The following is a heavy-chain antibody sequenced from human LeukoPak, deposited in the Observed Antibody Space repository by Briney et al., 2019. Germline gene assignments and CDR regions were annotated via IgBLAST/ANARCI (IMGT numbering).Heavy chain of an antibody. CDR2: IKSKTDGGTT. V-gene: IGHV3-15*01. D-gene: IGHD6-25*01. J-gene: IGHJ4*02. Sequence: GGSLRLSCAASGFLFRTYAMHWVRQSPDKGLEWVGRIKSKTDGGTTDYAAPVKGRFTISRDDSKNTLYLQMNSLKTEDTAVYYCTTDGVAATAFDYWGQGTLVTVSS. CDR3: TTDGVAATAFDY. CDR1: GFLFRTYA.